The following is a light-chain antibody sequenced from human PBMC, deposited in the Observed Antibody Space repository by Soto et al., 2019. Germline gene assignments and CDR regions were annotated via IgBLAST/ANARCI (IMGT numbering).Light chain of an antibody. CDR3: SSHAGIKNVV. CDR2: EVT. Sequence: QSALTQPPSASGSPGQSVTISCTGTSSDVGGYNYVSWYQQHPGKAPKLMIYEVTKRPSGVPDRFSGSKSGNTASLTVSGLQAEDEADYYCSSHAGIKNVVFGGGNKVTVL. V-gene: IGLV2-8*01. J-gene: IGLJ3*02. CDR1: SSDVGGYNY.